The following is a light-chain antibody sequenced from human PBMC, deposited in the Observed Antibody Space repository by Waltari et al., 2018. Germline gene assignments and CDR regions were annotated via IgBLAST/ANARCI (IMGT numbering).Light chain of an antibody. J-gene: IGLJ2*01. Sequence: QSVLTQPPAASGTPGQRVTISCAGSTSNIGTHYLHCYQKFPGAAPKLLIYRINQRPSGVPDRFSGSKSGTSASLVISGLRSEDEADYFCAGWDDNLSVVFGGGTKLTVL. CDR3: AGWDDNLSVV. CDR1: TSNIGTHY. CDR2: RIN. V-gene: IGLV1-47*01.